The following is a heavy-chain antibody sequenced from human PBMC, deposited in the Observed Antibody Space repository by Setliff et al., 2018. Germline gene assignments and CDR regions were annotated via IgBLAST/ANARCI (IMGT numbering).Heavy chain of an antibody. CDR1: GFHFRSFA. D-gene: IGHD2-15*01. CDR2: ISYSGSDT. CDR3: ARTCSGSGCYAGLEC. Sequence: GGSLRLSCTASGFHFRSFAMHWVRQSPGEGLEWVAAISYSGSDTYYADSVKGRFSISRDNSRDTLFLQMNRLRAEDTAFYYCARTCSGSGCYAGLECWGQGTPVTVSS. J-gene: IGHJ4*02. V-gene: IGHV3-30*04.